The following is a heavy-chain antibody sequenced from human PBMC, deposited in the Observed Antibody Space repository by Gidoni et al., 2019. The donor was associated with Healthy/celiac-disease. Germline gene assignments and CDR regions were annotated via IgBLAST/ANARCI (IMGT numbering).Heavy chain of an antibody. CDR3: ARDLSYGEPYFNYGMDV. CDR1: GFTVCSNY. V-gene: IGHV3-66*01. Sequence: EVQLVESGGGLVQPGGSLRLSCAAFGFTVCSNYMSGVRQAPGKGLECVSVIYSGGSTYYADSVKCRFTISRDNSKNTLYLQMNSLRAEDTAVYYCARDLSYGEPYFNYGMDVWGQGTTVTVSS. J-gene: IGHJ6*02. CDR2: IYSGGST. D-gene: IGHD4-17*01.